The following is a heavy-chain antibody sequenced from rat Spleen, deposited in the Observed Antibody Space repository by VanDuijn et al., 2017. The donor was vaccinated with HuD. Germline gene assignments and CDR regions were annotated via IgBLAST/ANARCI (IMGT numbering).Heavy chain of an antibody. CDR1: GYSITSGYG. CDR3: ARSLQWGDYFDY. J-gene: IGHJ2*01. Sequence: EVQLQESGPGLVKPSQSLSLTCSVTGYSITSGYGWNWIRKFPGNKLEWMGYINSAGSTNYNPPLKSQISITRDTSKNQFFLQLTSVTTEDTATYYCARSLQWGDYFDYWGQGVMVTVSS. D-gene: IGHD1-1*01. V-gene: IGHV3-3*01. CDR2: INSAGST.